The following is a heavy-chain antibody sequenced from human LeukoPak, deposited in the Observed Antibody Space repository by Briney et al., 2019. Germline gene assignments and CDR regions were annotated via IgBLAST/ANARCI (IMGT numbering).Heavy chain of an antibody. Sequence: ASVKVSPTGFGYTFTRDYMHWGRQAPGQGLEWMGWITPKSGGTNYAQELQGRVTMTRDTSISTAYMELSRLRSDDTAVYYCARDIELGEGYWGQGTLVTVSS. D-gene: IGHD3-16*01. CDR3: ARDIELGEGY. CDR1: GYTFTRDY. J-gene: IGHJ4*02. CDR2: ITPKSGGT. V-gene: IGHV1-2*02.